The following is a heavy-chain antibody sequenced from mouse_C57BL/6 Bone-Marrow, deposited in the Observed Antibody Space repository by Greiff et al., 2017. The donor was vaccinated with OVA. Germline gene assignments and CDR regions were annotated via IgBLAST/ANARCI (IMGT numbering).Heavy chain of an antibody. CDR3: AKELFLYYFDY. CDR1: GYTFTSYG. J-gene: IGHJ2*01. Sequence: VQLQQSGAELARPGASVKLSCKASGYTFTSYGISWVKQRPGPGLEWIGEIYPRSGNTYYNEKFKGKATLTADNSSSTAYMELRSLTSEDSAVYFWAKELFLYYFDYWGQGTTLTVSS. CDR2: IYPRSGNT. V-gene: IGHV1-81*01.